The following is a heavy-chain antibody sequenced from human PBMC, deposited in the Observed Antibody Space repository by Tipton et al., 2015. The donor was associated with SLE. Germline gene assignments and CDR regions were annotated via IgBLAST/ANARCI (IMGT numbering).Heavy chain of an antibody. Sequence: SLRLSCSVSGFTISNNYMNWVRQAPGKGLEWVSLIQSGGSTYYADSVKGRFTISRDNSKNTLYLQVNSLRTEDTAVYYCANGYFDFWGQGTLVTVSS. CDR2: IQSGGST. J-gene: IGHJ4*02. V-gene: IGHV3-66*02. CDR3: ANGYFDF. CDR1: GFTISNNY.